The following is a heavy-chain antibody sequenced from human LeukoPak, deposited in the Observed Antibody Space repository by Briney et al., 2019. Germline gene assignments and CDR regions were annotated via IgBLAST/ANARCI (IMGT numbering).Heavy chain of an antibody. V-gene: IGHV3-53*01. CDR3: ARDRAPRGYYYGMDV. CDR2: IYSGGST. Sequence: PGGSLRLSCAASGFTVSSNYMSWVRQAPGKGLEWVSVIYSGGSTYYADSVKGRFTISRDNSKNTLYLQMNSLRAEDTAVYYCARDRAPRGYYYGMDVWGQGTTVTVSS. D-gene: IGHD1-14*01. CDR1: GFTVSSNY. J-gene: IGHJ6*02.